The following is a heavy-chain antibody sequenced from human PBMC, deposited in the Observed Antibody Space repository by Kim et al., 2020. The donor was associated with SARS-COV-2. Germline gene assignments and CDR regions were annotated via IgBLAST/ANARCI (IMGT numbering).Heavy chain of an antibody. Sequence: ASVKVSCKASGYTFTSYAMHWVRQAPGQRLEWMGWINAGNGNTKYSQKFQGRVTITRDTSASTAYMELSSLRSEDTAVYYCARDLRPQLLYLYAFDIWGQGTMVTVSS. J-gene: IGHJ3*02. CDR3: ARDLRPQLLYLYAFDI. V-gene: IGHV1-3*01. CDR2: INAGNGNT. D-gene: IGHD2-2*02. CDR1: GYTFTSYA.